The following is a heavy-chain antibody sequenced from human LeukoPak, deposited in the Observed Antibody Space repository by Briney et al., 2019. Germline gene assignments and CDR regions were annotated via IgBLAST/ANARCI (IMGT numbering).Heavy chain of an antibody. V-gene: IGHV4-59*01. CDR2: IYYSGST. D-gene: IGHD6-19*01. Sequence: SETLSLTCTVSGGSITSYYWSWIRQPPGKGLEWIGYIYYSGSTNYNPSLKSRVTISVDTSKNQVSLKLTSVTAADTAVYYCARGKAGYSSGWDYWGQGTLVTVSS. J-gene: IGHJ4*02. CDR3: ARGKAGYSSGWDY. CDR1: GGSITSYY.